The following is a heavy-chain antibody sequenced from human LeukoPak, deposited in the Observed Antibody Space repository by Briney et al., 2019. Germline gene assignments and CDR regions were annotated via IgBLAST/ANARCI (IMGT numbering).Heavy chain of an antibody. CDR2: IYHSGST. V-gene: IGHV4-30-2*01. CDR1: GGSISSGGYS. D-gene: IGHD6-19*01. CDR3: ARAGGIAVAGTARVWFDP. Sequence: PSLTLSLTCAVSGGSISSGGYSWSWIRQPPGKGLEWIGYIYHSGSTYYNPSLKSRVTISVDRSKNQFSLKLSSVTAADTAVYYCARAGGIAVAGTARVWFDPWGQGTLVTVSS. J-gene: IGHJ5*02.